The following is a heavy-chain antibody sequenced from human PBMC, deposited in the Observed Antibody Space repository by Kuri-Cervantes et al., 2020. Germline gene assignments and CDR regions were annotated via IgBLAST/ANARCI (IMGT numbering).Heavy chain of an antibody. D-gene: IGHD3-22*01. CDR1: GFTFSSYG. CDR3: ARESDSSGYYGLMRAFDI. CDR2: ISYDGSNK. V-gene: IGHV3-30*03. J-gene: IGHJ3*02. Sequence: GESLKISCAASGFTFSSYGMHWVRQAPGKGLERVAVISYDGSNKYYADSVKGRFTISRDNSKNTLYLQMNSLRAEDTAVYYCARESDSSGYYGLMRAFDIWGQGTMVTVSS.